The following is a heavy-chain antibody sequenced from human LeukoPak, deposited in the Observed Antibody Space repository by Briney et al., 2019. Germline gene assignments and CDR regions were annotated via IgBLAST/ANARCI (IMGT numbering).Heavy chain of an antibody. CDR2: SVPHSGGA. D-gene: IGHD4-11*01. CDR1: GYTYSVYY. Sequence: EASVKVSCKASGYTYSVYYIHWMRQDPGQGLEWMGWSVPHSGGALYAPKLQGRVTLTRHTSIGTAYMELSDLTSEDTAVYYCARSDYNDSYDYWGQGTLVTVSS. V-gene: IGHV1-2*02. J-gene: IGHJ4*02. CDR3: ARSDYNDSYDY.